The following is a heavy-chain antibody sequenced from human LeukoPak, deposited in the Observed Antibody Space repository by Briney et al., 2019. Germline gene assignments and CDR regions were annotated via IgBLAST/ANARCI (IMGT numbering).Heavy chain of an antibody. V-gene: IGHV1-46*01. J-gene: IGHJ5*02. CDR3: ARDAPAAITSDWFDP. CDR2: INPSGGST. CDR1: GYTFTSYY. Sequence: ASVKVSCKASGYTFTSYYMHWVRQAPGQGLEWMGIINPSGGSTSYAQKFQGRVTMTTDTSTSTAYMELRSLRSDDTAVYYCARDAPAAITSDWFDPWGQGTLVTISS. D-gene: IGHD2-2*01.